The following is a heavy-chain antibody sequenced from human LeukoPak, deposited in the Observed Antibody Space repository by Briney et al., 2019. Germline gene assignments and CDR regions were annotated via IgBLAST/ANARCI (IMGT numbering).Heavy chain of an antibody. CDR1: GFTFSDYY. D-gene: IGHD1-26*01. V-gene: IGHV4-31*02. Sequence: LRLSCAASGFTFSDYYMSWIRQAPGKGLEWIGYIYYSGSTYYNPSLTSRVTISVDTSKNQFSLKLSSVTAADTAVYYCAREGSHSFFDYWGQGTLVTVSS. J-gene: IGHJ4*02. CDR2: IYYSGST. CDR3: AREGSHSFFDY.